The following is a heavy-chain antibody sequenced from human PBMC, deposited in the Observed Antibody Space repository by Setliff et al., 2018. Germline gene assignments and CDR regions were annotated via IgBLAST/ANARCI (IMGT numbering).Heavy chain of an antibody. J-gene: IGHJ6*02. V-gene: IGHV4-34*01. D-gene: IGHD2-21*01. Sequence: PSETLSLTCSVYGESFSNNYWSWIRQTPGKGLEWIGESNHGGSTSYHPSLKSRLTMSVDTSKNQFSLKLTSVTAADTAVYFCAREYVVISFVRNTHSHYGMDVWGQGTTVTVSS. CDR3: AREYVVISFVRNTHSHYGMDV. CDR2: SNHGGST. CDR1: GESFSNNY.